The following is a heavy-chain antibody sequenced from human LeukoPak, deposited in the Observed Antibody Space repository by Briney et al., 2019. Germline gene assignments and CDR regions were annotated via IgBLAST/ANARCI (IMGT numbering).Heavy chain of an antibody. Sequence: GGSLRLSCAASGFTFSSYSMNWVRQAPGKGLGWVSSISSSSSYIYYADSVKGRFTISRDNAKNSLYLQMNSLRAEDTAVYYCARVGSGFNDYWGQGTLVTVSS. V-gene: IGHV3-21*01. CDR3: ARVGSGFNDY. CDR1: GFTFSSYS. D-gene: IGHD6-19*01. J-gene: IGHJ4*02. CDR2: ISSSSSYI.